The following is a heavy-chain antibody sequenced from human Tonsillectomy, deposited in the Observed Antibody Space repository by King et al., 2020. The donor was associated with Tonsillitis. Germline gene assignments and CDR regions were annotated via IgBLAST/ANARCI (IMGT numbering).Heavy chain of an antibody. CDR1: GFTFSSYA. Sequence: VQLVESGGGVVQPGRSLRLSCAASGFTFSSYAIHWVRQAPGKGLEWGAVISYDGIIKYYADSVKGRFTISRDNSKNTLYLQMNSLRTEDTAVYYCAKEEVGFDYWGQGTLVTVSS. J-gene: IGHJ4*02. V-gene: IGHV3-30*18. CDR2: ISYDGIIK. CDR3: AKEEVGFDY.